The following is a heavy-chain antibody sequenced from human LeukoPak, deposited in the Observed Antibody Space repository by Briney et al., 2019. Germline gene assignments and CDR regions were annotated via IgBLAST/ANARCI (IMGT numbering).Heavy chain of an antibody. J-gene: IGHJ4*02. Sequence: PGGSLRLSCVASGFTFDTYWMHWVRQAPGKGLVWVSRIHRDGNNINYADFVQGRFTVSRDNAKNTLYLQMHSLRAEDTAVYYCATDRSSIAVRPHWGQGTLVTVSS. D-gene: IGHD6-6*01. V-gene: IGHV3-74*01. CDR3: ATDRSSIAVRPH. CDR1: GFTFDTYW. CDR2: IHRDGNNI.